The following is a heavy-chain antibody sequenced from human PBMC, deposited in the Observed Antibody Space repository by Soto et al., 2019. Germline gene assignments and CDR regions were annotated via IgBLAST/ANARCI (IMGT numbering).Heavy chain of an antibody. CDR3: AGQADCSGGSCYSAYYYYGMDV. CDR1: GGSFSGYY. V-gene: IGHV4-34*01. CDR2: INHSGST. D-gene: IGHD2-15*01. J-gene: IGHJ6*02. Sequence: QVQLQQWGAGLLKPSETLSLTCAVYGGSFSGYYWSWIRQPPGKGLEWIGEINHSGSTNYNPSLKSRITISVETSKNQFSLKLSSVTAADSAVYYCAGQADCSGGSCYSAYYYYGMDVWGQGTTVTVSS.